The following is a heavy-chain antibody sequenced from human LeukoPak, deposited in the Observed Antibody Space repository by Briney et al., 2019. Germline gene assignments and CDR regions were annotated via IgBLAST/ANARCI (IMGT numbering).Heavy chain of an antibody. V-gene: IGHV4-30-2*01. CDR1: GGSISSGGYY. Sequence: PSETLSLTCTVSGGSISSGGYYWSWIRQPPGKGLEWIGYIYHSGSTYYNPSFKSRVTISVDRSKNQFSLKLSSVTAADTAVYYCAREPLELRSHWYFDLWGRGTLVTVSS. D-gene: IGHD1-7*01. CDR2: IYHSGST. J-gene: IGHJ2*01. CDR3: AREPLELRSHWYFDL.